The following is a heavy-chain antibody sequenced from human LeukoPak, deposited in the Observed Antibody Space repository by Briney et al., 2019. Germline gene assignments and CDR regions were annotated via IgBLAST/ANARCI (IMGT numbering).Heavy chain of an antibody. Sequence: GESLKISCKGSGYSFTSYCIGWVRQMPGKGLEWMGIIYPGDSDTRYSPSFQGQVTISADKSISTAYLQWSSLKASDTAMYYCARGYYYDSSGYYYDAFDIWGQGTMVTVSS. J-gene: IGHJ3*02. V-gene: IGHV5-51*01. CDR2: IYPGDSDT. CDR3: ARGYYYDSSGYYYDAFDI. CDR1: GYSFTSYC. D-gene: IGHD3-22*01.